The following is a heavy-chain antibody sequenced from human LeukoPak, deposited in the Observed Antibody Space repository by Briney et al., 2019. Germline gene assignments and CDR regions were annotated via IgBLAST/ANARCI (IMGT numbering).Heavy chain of an antibody. D-gene: IGHD6-19*01. V-gene: IGHV1-2*02. CDR3: ARARGPRRYSSGWYVDY. Sequence: ASVKVSCKASGYTFTGYYMHWVRQAPGQGLEWMGWINPNSGGTNYAQKFQGRVTMTRNTSISTAYMELSSLRSEDTAVYYCARARGPRRYSSGWYVDYWGQGTLVTVSS. CDR1: GYTFTGYY. J-gene: IGHJ4*02. CDR2: INPNSGGT.